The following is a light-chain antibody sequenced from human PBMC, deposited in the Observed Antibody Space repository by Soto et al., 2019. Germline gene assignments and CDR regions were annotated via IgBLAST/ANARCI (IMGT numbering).Light chain of an antibody. J-gene: IGKJ1*01. Sequence: DIQMTQSASSLPASVGDSVTITGRASQSVSTYLHWYQQKEGQAPKLLIYAASNLQSGVPTRFSGRGYGTDFNLTVESLQTVDFATYYCQQGYSNPWTFGQGTKVDIK. V-gene: IGKV1-39*01. CDR1: QSVSTY. CDR3: QQGYSNPWT. CDR2: AAS.